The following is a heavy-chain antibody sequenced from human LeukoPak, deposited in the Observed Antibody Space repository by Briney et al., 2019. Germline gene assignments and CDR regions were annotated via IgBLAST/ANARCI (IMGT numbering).Heavy chain of an antibody. CDR1: GGSVSSGSFY. D-gene: IGHD3-16*02. Sequence: SETLSLTCTVSGGSVSSGSFYWSWIRQPPGKGLEYIGYIFYTGSTNYNPSLNSRVTFSVDTSKNQFSLKLSSVTAADTAVYYCARHSFPWAIMITFGGVIAKGDWYFDLWGRGTLVTVSS. J-gene: IGHJ2*01. CDR2: IFYTGST. V-gene: IGHV4-61*01. CDR3: ARHSFPWAIMITFGGVIAKGDWYFDL.